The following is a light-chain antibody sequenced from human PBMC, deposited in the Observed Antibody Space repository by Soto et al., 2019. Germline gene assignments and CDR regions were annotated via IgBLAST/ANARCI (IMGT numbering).Light chain of an antibody. V-gene: IGKV3-15*01. CDR2: GAS. Sequence: EIVMTQSPATLSVSPGERATLSCRASQSVSSNLAWYQQKPGQAPRLLISGASTRATGIPARFSGSGSGTEFTLTISSLQSEDFAVYYCQQYNNWPPLPFGGGTKVEIK. CDR1: QSVSSN. J-gene: IGKJ4*01. CDR3: QQYNNWPPLP.